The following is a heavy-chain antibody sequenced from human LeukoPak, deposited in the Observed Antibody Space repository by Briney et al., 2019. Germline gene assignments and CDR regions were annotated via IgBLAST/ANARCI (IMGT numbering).Heavy chain of an antibody. CDR1: GVTFSTYD. Sequence: GGSLRLSCAASGVTFSTYDMHWVRQAPGKGLEWVAVISYDGSDKFYADSVKGRFTTSRDNAKNTLYLQMNSLRAEDTAVYYCARTQPPDVWGKGTMVTVSS. CDR3: ARTQPPDV. J-gene: IGHJ6*03. CDR2: ISYDGSDK. V-gene: IGHV3-30*07.